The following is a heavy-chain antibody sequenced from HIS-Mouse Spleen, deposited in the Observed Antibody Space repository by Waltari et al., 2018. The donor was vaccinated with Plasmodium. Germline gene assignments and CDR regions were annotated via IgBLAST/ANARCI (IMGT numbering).Heavy chain of an antibody. CDR1: GFTFSSSR. CDR3: ARKDILTAYYNDYWYFDL. D-gene: IGHD3-9*01. CDR2: ISSSSSYI. Sequence: EVQLVESGGGLVKPGGSLGLSFAASGFTFSSSRLNWVRQAPGKGLEWVSSISSSSSYIYYADSVKGRFTISRDNAKNSLYLQMNSLRAEDTAVYYCARKDILTAYYNDYWYFDLWGRGTLVTVSS. J-gene: IGHJ2*01. V-gene: IGHV3-21*01.